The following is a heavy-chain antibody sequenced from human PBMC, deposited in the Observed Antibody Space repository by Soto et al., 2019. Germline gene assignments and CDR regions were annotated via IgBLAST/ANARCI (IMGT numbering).Heavy chain of an antibody. J-gene: IGHJ4*02. CDR3: ARGILGYCSSTSCVYFDY. CDR2: IYYSGST. V-gene: IGHV4-59*01. D-gene: IGHD2-2*01. CDR1: GGSISSYY. Sequence: SETLSLTCTVSGGSISSYYWSWIRQPPGKGLEWIGYIYYSGSTNYNPSLKSRVTISVDTSKNQFSLKLSSVTAADTAVYYCARGILGYCSSTSCVYFDYWGQGTLVTVS.